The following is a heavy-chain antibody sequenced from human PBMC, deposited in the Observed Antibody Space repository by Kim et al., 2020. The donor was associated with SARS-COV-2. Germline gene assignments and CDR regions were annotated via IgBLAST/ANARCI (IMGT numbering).Heavy chain of an antibody. Sequence: AAAWKGRFPIPRDNSKTTLYLQMNSLRAEDTAVYYCARDYYGSGRGAFDIWGQGTMVTVSS. J-gene: IGHJ3*02. D-gene: IGHD3-10*01. V-gene: IGHV3-30*01. CDR3: ARDYYGSGRGAFDI.